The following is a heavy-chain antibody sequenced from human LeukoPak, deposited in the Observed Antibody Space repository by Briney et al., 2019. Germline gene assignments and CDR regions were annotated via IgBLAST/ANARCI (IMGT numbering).Heavy chain of an antibody. CDR2: ISGGGST. Sequence: GGSLRLSCAASGFTFSSYAMSWVRQAPGKGLEWVSAISGGGSTYYADSVKGRFTISRDKYKNTLYLQMDSLRAEDTAVYYCAKSLYGGCDYWGQGTVVTVSS. J-gene: IGHJ4*02. D-gene: IGHD3-16*02. CDR3: AKSLYGGCDY. V-gene: IGHV3-23*01. CDR1: GFTFSSYA.